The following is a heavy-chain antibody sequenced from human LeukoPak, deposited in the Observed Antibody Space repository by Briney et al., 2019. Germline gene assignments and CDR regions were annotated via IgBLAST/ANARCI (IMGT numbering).Heavy chain of an antibody. D-gene: IGHD3-16*01. CDR2: INHSGST. CDR3: ARRLGGWFDP. CDR1: GGSFSGYY. J-gene: IGHJ5*02. Sequence: PSETPSLTCAVYGGSFSGYYWSWIRQPPGKGLEWIGEINHSGSTNYNPSLKSRVTISVDTSKNQFSLKLSSVTAADTAVYYCARRLGGWFDPWGQGTLVTVSS. V-gene: IGHV4-34*01.